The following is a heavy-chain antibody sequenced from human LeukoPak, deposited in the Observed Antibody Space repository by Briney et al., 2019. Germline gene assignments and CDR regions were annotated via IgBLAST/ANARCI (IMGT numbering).Heavy chain of an antibody. CDR3: ARITAMNYFDY. CDR2: IYSGGST. D-gene: IGHD5-18*01. V-gene: IGHV3-53*01. Sequence: GGSLRLSCAASGFTLSSNYMSWVRQAPGKGLEWVSVIYSGGSTYYADSVKGRFTISRDNSKNTLYLQMNSLRAEDTAVYYCARITAMNYFDYWGQGTLVTVSS. J-gene: IGHJ4*02. CDR1: GFTLSSNY.